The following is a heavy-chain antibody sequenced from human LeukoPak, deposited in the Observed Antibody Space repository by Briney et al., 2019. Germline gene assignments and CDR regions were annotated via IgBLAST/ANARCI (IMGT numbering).Heavy chain of an antibody. D-gene: IGHD3-3*01. CDR1: GGSISSYY. CDR2: IYYSGST. Sequence: SETLSLTCTVSGGSISSYYWSWVRQPPGKGLEWIGYIYYSGSTNYNPSLKSRVTISVDTSKNQFSLKLSSVAAADTAVYYCARGTYDFWSGYYTEPYYYYYMDVWGKGTTVTVSS. V-gene: IGHV4-59*01. CDR3: ARGTYDFWSGYYTEPYYYYYMDV. J-gene: IGHJ6*03.